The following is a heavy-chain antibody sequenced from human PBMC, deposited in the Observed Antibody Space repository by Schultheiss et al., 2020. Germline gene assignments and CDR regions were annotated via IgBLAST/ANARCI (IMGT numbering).Heavy chain of an antibody. V-gene: IGHV3-21*01. CDR1: GFTFSSYS. J-gene: IGHJ6*02. D-gene: IGHD6-19*01. CDR3: AKDWNSSGWYIQYYYYGMDV. Sequence: GESLKISCAASGFTFSSYSMNWVRQAPGKGLEWVSSISSSSSYIYYADSVKGRFTISRDNAKNSLYLQMNSLRVEDTAVYHCAKDWNSSGWYIQYYYYGMDVWGQGTSVTVSS. CDR2: ISSSSSYI.